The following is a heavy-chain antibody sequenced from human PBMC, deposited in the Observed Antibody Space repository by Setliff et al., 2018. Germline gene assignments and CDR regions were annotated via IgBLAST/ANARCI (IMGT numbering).Heavy chain of an antibody. V-gene: IGHV4-34*01. CDR2: SNHGGST. CDR3: ARDPGFHSGTWCLGD. CDR1: GESFSNNY. J-gene: IGHJ4*02. D-gene: IGHD2-8*01. Sequence: SETLSLTCSVYGESFSNNYWSWIRQTPGKGLEWIGESNHGGSTSYHPSLKSRLTMSVDTSKNQFSLNLTSVTAADTALYYCARDPGFHSGTWCLGDWGQGIQVTVSS.